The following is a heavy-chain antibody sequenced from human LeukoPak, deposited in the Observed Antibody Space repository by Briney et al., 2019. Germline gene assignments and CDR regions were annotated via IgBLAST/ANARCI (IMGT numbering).Heavy chain of an antibody. Sequence: PGRSLRLSCTASGFTFSNFAMTWVRQAPEKGLEWVSFIRGGGAGAHYADSVRGRFTISRDNSKTTLYVEMKSLSADDTAVYYCAKASYSYVNDAFDIWGQGTKVTVSS. D-gene: IGHD3-16*02. J-gene: IGHJ3*02. V-gene: IGHV3-23*01. CDR2: IRGGGAGA. CDR3: AKASYSYVNDAFDI. CDR1: GFTFSNFA.